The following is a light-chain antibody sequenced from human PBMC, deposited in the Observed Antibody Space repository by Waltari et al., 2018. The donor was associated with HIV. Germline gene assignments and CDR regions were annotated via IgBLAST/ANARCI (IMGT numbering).Light chain of an antibody. J-gene: IGKJ4*02. CDR2: GSI. V-gene: IGKV3-20*01. CDR3: QQYGSSPIT. Sequence: VWTQSPGTLSWSPGERATFPCSASQRVSNSYLAWYQQKPGQAPRLLIYGSINRAAGTPDRFIGSASGSGTDFTLTISRLEPEDFAVYHCQQYGSSPITFGGGTKVEIK. CDR1: QRVSNSY.